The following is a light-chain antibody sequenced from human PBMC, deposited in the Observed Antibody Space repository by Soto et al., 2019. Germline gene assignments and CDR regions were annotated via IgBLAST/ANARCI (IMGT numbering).Light chain of an antibody. V-gene: IGKV3-11*01. CDR3: QQRSNWPPIT. CDR1: QSVSSY. J-gene: IGKJ5*01. CDR2: DAS. Sequence: EIVLTQSPATLSLSPGERATLSCRDSQSVSSYLAWYQQKPGQAPRLLIYDASNRATGIPARFSRSGSGTDFTLTISSLEPEDFAVYYCQQRSNWPPITFGQGTRLEIK.